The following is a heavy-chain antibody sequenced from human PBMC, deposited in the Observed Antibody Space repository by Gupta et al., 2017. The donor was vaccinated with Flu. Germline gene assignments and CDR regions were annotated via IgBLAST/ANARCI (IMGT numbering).Heavy chain of an antibody. D-gene: IGHD2-2*01. CDR2: RASDGSHK. CDR1: GSTFSSHG. J-gene: IGHJ6*03. V-gene: IGHV3-30*18. CDR3: AKDGPWTASCPYYCYYMDV. Sequence: QMQLVESGGGVVQFGTSLRLSCAASGSTFSSHGMHWVRQAAGKGLEWGADRASDGSHKDYADSVRGRFTISRDNSKNTLSLEMDSLRVEDTAVYYCAKDGPWTASCPYYCYYMDVWGKGTTVTVSS.